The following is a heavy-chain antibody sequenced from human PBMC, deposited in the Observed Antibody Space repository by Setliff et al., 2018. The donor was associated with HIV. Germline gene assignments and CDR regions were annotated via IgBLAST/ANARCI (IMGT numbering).Heavy chain of an antibody. CDR2: INPNSGAT. J-gene: IGHJ5*01. V-gene: IGHV1-2*02. Sequence: ASVKVSCKASGYSFTGYYIHWVRQAPGQGLEWMGWINPNSGATNYAQKFEDKVTMTRDASLSTGYMNLSRLRSDDTAVYYCARGGEIALAAHRRWLDSWGQGTLVTVSS. CDR3: ARGGEIALAAHRRWLDS. CDR1: GYSFTGYY. D-gene: IGHD6-19*01.